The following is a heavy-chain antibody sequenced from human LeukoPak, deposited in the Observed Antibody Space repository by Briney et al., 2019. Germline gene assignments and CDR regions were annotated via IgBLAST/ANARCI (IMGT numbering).Heavy chain of an antibody. CDR1: GFTFSSYE. J-gene: IGHJ6*03. D-gene: IGHD2-15*01. CDR2: ISSSGSTI. Sequence: GGSLRLSCAASGFTFSSYEMNWVRQAPGKGLEWVSYISSSGSTIYYADSVKGRFTISRDNAKNSLYLQMNSLRAEDTAVYYCARDPGYCSGGSCQYYYYYYMDVWGKGTTVTVSS. V-gene: IGHV3-48*03. CDR3: ARDPGYCSGGSCQYYYYYYMDV.